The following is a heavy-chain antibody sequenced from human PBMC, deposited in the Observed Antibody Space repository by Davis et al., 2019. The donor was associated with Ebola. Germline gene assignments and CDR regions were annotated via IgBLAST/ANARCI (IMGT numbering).Heavy chain of an antibody. Sequence: GGSLRPSCAASGFTFSSYWMSWVRQAPGKGLEWVANIKQDGSEKYYVDSVKGRFTIARDNAKNTLYLQMNSLRAEDTAVYYCARSWQQLMFGMDVWGQGTTVTVSS. CDR3: ARSWQQLMFGMDV. CDR1: GFTFSSYW. CDR2: IKQDGSEK. D-gene: IGHD6-13*01. V-gene: IGHV3-7*01. J-gene: IGHJ6*02.